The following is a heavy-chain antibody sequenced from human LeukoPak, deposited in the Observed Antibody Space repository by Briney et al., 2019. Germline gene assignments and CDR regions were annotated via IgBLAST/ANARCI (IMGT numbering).Heavy chain of an antibody. CDR1: GGSISSGGYS. Sequence: SQTLSLTCAVSGGSISSGGYSWSWIRQPPGKGLEWIGYIYHSGSTYYNPSLKSRVTISVDRSKNQFSLKLSSVTAADTAVYYCARDLGRSAVSLPYGMDVWGRGTTVTVSS. J-gene: IGHJ6*02. V-gene: IGHV4-30-2*01. CDR3: ARDLGRSAVSLPYGMDV. CDR2: IYHSGST. D-gene: IGHD1-26*01.